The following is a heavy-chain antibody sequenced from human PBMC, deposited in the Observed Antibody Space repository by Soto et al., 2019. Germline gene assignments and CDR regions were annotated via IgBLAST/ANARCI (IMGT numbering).Heavy chain of an antibody. CDR3: ARDGGYDLPPYYYYYGMDV. D-gene: IGHD5-12*01. Sequence: PSETLSLTCAVSGGSISSSNWWSWVRQPPGKGLEWIGEIYHSGSTNYNPSLKSRVTISVDKSKNQFSLKLSSVTAADTAVYYCARDGGYDLPPYYYYYGMDVWGQGTTVTVSS. CDR2: IYHSGST. J-gene: IGHJ6*02. V-gene: IGHV4-4*02. CDR1: GGSISSSNW.